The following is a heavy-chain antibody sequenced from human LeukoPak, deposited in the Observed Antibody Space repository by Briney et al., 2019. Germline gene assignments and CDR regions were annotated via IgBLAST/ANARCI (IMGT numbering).Heavy chain of an antibody. Sequence: PGGSLRLSCAASGFTFSSYAMHWVRQAPDKGLEWVAVISYDGSNKYYADSVKGRFTISRDNAKNSLYLQMNSLRAEDTAVYYCARVRDTYDAFDIWGQGTMVTVSS. V-gene: IGHV3-30*04. J-gene: IGHJ3*02. CDR2: ISYDGSNK. CDR1: GFTFSSYA. D-gene: IGHD5-18*01. CDR3: ARVRDTYDAFDI.